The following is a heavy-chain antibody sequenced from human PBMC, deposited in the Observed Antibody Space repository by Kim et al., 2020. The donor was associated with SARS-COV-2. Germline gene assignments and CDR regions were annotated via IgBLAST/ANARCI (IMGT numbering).Heavy chain of an antibody. J-gene: IGHJ5*02. CDR3: ARKNGSGSSNYNWFDP. Sequence: SETLSLTCAVYGGSFSGYYWSWIRQPPGKGLEWIGEINHSGSTNYNPSLKSRVTISVDTSKNQFSLKLSSVTAADTAVYYCARKNGSGSSNYNWFDPWGQGTLVTVSS. V-gene: IGHV4-34*01. CDR1: GGSFSGYY. CDR2: INHSGST. D-gene: IGHD3-10*01.